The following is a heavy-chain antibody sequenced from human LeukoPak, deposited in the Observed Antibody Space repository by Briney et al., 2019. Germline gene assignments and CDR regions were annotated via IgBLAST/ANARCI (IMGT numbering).Heavy chain of an antibody. CDR3: ASLPPDIVVVPAARLDY. V-gene: IGHV3-74*01. J-gene: IGHJ4*02. CDR1: GFTFNGYW. Sequence: PGGSLRLSCAASGFTFNGYWMYWVRQAPGKGLVGVSRINIDGSSTTYADSVKGRFTISRDNAKNSLYLQMNSLRAEDTAVYSCASLPPDIVVVPAARLDYWGQGTLVTVSS. D-gene: IGHD2-2*01. CDR2: INIDGSST.